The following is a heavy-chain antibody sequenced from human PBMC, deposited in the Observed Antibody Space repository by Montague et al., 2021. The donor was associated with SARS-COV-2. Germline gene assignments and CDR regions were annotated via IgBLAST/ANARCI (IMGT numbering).Heavy chain of an antibody. D-gene: IGHD5-24*01. CDR2: IYYSGST. CDR1: GASISTYY. V-gene: IGHV4-59*12. Sequence: SETLSLTCTVSGASISTYYWSWIRQPPGKGLEWIGYIYYSGSTNYSTSLKSGVTISADTSKNQFSLKLSSVTAADTAVYYCARDGYNAHQNYWYFDLWGRGTLVTVSS. J-gene: IGHJ2*01. CDR3: ARDGYNAHQNYWYFDL.